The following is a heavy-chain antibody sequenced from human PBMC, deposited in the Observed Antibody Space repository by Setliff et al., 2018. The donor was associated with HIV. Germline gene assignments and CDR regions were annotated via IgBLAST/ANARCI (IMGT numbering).Heavy chain of an antibody. CDR2: FANKADSHTI. V-gene: IGHV3-72*01. D-gene: IGHD5-18*01. CDR1: GFTFSAST. J-gene: IGHJ6*02. Sequence: GGSLRLSCAASGFTFSASTMHWVRQSPGKGLEWVGRFANKADSHTIQYAASVQGRFTISRDDSKNSLYLQMSNLQAEDTALYYCTRAGYGHGFDIWGQGTTVTVSS. CDR3: TRAGYGHGFDI.